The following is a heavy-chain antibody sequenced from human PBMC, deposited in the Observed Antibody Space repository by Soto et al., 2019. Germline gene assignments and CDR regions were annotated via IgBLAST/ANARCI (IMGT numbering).Heavy chain of an antibody. J-gene: IGHJ6*02. V-gene: IGHV5-51*01. Sequence: GESLKISCKGSGYSFTSYWIGWVRQMPGKGLEWMGIIYPGDSDTRYSPSFQGQVTISADKSISTAYLQWSSLKASGTAMYYCARERIAVAGNYGMDVWGQGTTVTVSS. D-gene: IGHD6-19*01. CDR1: GYSFTSYW. CDR2: IYPGDSDT. CDR3: ARERIAVAGNYGMDV.